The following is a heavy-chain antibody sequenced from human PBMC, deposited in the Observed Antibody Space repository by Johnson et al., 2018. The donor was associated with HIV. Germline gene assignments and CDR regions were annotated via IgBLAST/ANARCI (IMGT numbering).Heavy chain of an antibody. V-gene: IGHV3-53*01. J-gene: IGHJ3*02. Sequence: QLVESGGGLVQPWGSLRLSSAASGFIVSNNYMSWVRQAPGKGLEWVSIIYSGGSTYYADSVRGRFTISRDNSKNTLYLQMTSLRAEDTAVYYCVRGLLWFGELLEAFDIWGQGTMVTVSS. D-gene: IGHD3-10*01. CDR3: VRGLLWFGELLEAFDI. CDR2: IYSGGST. CDR1: GFIVSNNY.